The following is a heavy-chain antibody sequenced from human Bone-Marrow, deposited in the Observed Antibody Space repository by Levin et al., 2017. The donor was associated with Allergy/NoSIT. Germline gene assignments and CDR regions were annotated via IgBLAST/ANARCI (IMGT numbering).Heavy chain of an antibody. V-gene: IGHV3-30*18. Sequence: PGGSLRLSCAASGFTFSSYGIHWVRQAPGKGLEWVAVISFDGSNTFYLDSVKGRFAISRDNSKNTVFLEMNSLRAEDTALYYCAKATPYNYIWGTTRYTDTFDVWGQGTMVTVSS. D-gene: IGHD3-16*02. CDR1: GFTFSSYG. CDR3: AKATPYNYIWGTTRYTDTFDV. CDR2: ISFDGSNT. J-gene: IGHJ3*01.